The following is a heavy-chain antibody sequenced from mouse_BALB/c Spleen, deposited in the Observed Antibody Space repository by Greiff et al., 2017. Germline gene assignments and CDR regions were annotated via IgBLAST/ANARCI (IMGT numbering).Heavy chain of an antibody. D-gene: IGHD2-1*01. J-gene: IGHJ1*01. V-gene: IGHV1-14*01. CDR2: INPYNDGT. CDR1: GYTFTSYV. Sequence: EVKLMESGPELVKPGASVKMSCKASGYTFTSYVMHWVKQKPGQGLEWIGYINPYNDGTKYNEKFKGKATLTSDKSSSTAYMELSSLTSEDSAVYYCANYGNYAYFDVWGAGTTVTVSS. CDR3: ANYGNYAYFDV.